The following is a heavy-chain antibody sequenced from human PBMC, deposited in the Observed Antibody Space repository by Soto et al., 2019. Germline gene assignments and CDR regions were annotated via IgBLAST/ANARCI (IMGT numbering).Heavy chain of an antibody. CDR1: GFTFSSYS. CDR2: ISSSSSYI. D-gene: IGHD5-12*01. V-gene: IGHV3-21*02. Sequence: EVQLVESGGGLVKPGGSLRLSCAASGFTFSSYSMNWVRQAPGKGLEWVSSISSSSSYIYYADSVKGRFTISRDNAKNSLYRQTNSLRAEDTAVYYCARGRGWGDGYNYWFDYWGQGTLVTVSS. J-gene: IGHJ4*02. CDR3: ARGRGWGDGYNYWFDY.